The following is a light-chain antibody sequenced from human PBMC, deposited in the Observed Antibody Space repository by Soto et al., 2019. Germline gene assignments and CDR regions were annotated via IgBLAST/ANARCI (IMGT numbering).Light chain of an antibody. CDR2: GAS. V-gene: IGKV3-20*01. Sequence: ENVLTQSPDTLSLSPGERATLSCRASQSVTTKLAWYRHKPGQAPRLLISGASSRASGVPDRFSGSGSETDFTLIISRLQPEDFALYYCQQYGGSPITFGQGTRLEIK. CDR3: QQYGGSPIT. CDR1: QSVTTK. J-gene: IGKJ5*01.